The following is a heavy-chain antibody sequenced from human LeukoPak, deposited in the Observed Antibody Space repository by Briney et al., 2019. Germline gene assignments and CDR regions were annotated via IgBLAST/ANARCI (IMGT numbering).Heavy chain of an antibody. V-gene: IGHV1-69*04. CDR2: IIPILGIA. Sequence: ASVKVSCKASGGTFSSYAISWVRQAPGQGLAWMGRIIPILGIANYAQKFQGRVTITADKSTSTAYMELSSLRSEDTAVYYCASDCSSTSCWHDYWGQGTLVTVSS. CDR1: GGTFSSYA. D-gene: IGHD2-2*01. J-gene: IGHJ4*02. CDR3: ASDCSSTSCWHDY.